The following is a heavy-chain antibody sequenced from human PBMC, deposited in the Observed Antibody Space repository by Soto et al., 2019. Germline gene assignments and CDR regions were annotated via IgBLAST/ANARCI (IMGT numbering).Heavy chain of an antibody. CDR2: ISAYNGNT. CDR1: GYTFTSYG. Sequence: GTSVKVSCKASGYTFTSYGISWVRQAPGQGLEWMGWISAYNGNTNYAQKFQGRVTMTRNTSISTAYMELSSLRSEDTAVYYCARERRDGYDNWGQGTLVTVSS. D-gene: IGHD5-12*01. V-gene: IGHV1-18*01. CDR3: ARERRDGYDN. J-gene: IGHJ4*02.